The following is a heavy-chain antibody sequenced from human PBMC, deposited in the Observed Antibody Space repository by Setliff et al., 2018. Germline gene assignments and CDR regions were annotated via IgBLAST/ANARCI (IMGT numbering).Heavy chain of an antibody. CDR2: IKEDGREK. J-gene: IGHJ6*02. CDR1: GFTFSRYW. CDR3: ARNWATAQHYYYGMDV. Sequence: GSLRLSCVASGFTFSRYWMSWVRQAPGKGLEWVANIKEDGREKYYGDSVKGRFTISRDNSKNTLYLQMDTLRAEDTAVYYCARNWATAQHYYYGMDVWGQGTTVTVSS. D-gene: IGHD2-21*02. V-gene: IGHV3-7*01.